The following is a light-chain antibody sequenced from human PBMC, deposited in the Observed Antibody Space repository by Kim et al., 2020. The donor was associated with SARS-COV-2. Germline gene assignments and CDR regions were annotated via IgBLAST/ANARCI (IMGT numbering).Light chain of an antibody. CDR3: QRYNSAPRT. CDR2: AAY. J-gene: IGKJ1*01. V-gene: IGKV1-27*01. Sequence: DIQMTQSPSSLSASVGDRVTITCRASQGISNYLAWYQQKPGKVPKLLIYAAYTLQSGVPSRFSGSGSGTDFTLSISTLQPEDVATYYCQRYNSAPRTFGQGTKVDIK. CDR1: QGISNY.